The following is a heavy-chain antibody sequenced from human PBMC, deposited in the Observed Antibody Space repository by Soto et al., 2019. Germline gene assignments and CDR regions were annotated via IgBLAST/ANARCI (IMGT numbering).Heavy chain of an antibody. CDR3: GRGIEGWYQGRYYYGMDV. CDR2: IYYSGST. Sequence: SETLSLTCTVSGGSISSYYWSWIRQPPGKGLEWIGYIYYSGSTNYNPSLKSRVTISADTSTNQFSLKLSSVTAADTAAYYCGRGIEGWYQGRYYYGMDVWGQGTTVTVSS. V-gene: IGHV4-59*01. CDR1: GGSISSYY. D-gene: IGHD6-19*01. J-gene: IGHJ6*02.